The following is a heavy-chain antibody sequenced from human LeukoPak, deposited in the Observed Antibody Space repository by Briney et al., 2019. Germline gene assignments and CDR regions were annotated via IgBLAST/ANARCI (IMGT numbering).Heavy chain of an antibody. J-gene: IGHJ4*02. D-gene: IGHD3-10*01. CDR2: VYPGDSDT. CDR1: GYNFTTFW. V-gene: IGHV5-51*01. CDR3: ASFHISGKSYNGLHY. Sequence: GESLKISCKTFGYNFTTFWIGWVRQMPGKGLEWMGIVYPGDSDTRYSPSLQGQVTISADKSINTVYLHWNSLKASDTAMYYCASFHISGKSYNGLHYWGQGTLVTVST.